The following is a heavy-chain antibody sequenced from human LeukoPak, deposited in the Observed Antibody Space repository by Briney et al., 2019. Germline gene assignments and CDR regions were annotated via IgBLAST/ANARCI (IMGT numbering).Heavy chain of an antibody. V-gene: IGHV4-39*07. D-gene: IGHD6-13*01. CDR1: GGSISSSSYY. Sequence: SETLSLTCTVSGGSISSSSYYWGWIRQPPGKGLEWIGSIYYSGSTYYNPSLKSRVTISVDTSKNQLSLKLSSVTAADTAVYYCAGIAAAGTGYWGQGTLVTVSS. CDR3: AGIAAAGTGY. J-gene: IGHJ4*02. CDR2: IYYSGST.